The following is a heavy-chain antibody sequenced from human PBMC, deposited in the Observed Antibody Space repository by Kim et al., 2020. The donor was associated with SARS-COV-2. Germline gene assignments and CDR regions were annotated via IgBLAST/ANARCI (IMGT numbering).Heavy chain of an antibody. V-gene: IGHV3-13*01. CDR2: IGTASDT. Sequence: GGSLRLSCAASGFTFSSYDMHWVRQATGKGLEWVSAIGTASDTYYPGSVKGRFTISRENAKNSLYLQMNSLRAGDTAVYYCARAGYDILTGYYVYFDYWGQGTLVTVSS. CDR1: GFTFSSYD. CDR3: ARAGYDILTGYYVYFDY. D-gene: IGHD3-9*01. J-gene: IGHJ4*02.